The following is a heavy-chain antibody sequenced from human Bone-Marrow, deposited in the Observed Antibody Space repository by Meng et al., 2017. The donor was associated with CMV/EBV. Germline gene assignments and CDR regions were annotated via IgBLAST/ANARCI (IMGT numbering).Heavy chain of an antibody. V-gene: IGHV3-30*04. CDR2: IWYDGSNK. D-gene: IGHD2/OR15-2a*01. Sequence: LSCAASGFTFSSYAMHWVRQAPGKGLEWVAVIWYDGSNKYYADSVKGRFTISRDNSKNTLYLQMNSLRVEDTAMYFCAFLTLYDFDYWGQGALVTVSS. J-gene: IGHJ4*02. CDR1: GFTFSSYA. CDR3: AFLTLYDFDY.